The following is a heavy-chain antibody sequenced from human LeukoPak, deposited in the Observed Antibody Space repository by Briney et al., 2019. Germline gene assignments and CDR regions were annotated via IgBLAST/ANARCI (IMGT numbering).Heavy chain of an antibody. CDR3: ARGSEYSTSSCDY. CDR2: INPNSGGT. J-gene: IGHJ4*02. Sequence: GASVKVSCKASGYTFTGYFIHWVRHAPGQGLEWMGWINPNSGGTDFAQTFQGRVTMTRDTSISTAYMDLSSLRSDDTAVYYCARGSEYSTSSCDYWGQGTLVTVSS. D-gene: IGHD6-6*01. V-gene: IGHV1-2*02. CDR1: GYTFTGYF.